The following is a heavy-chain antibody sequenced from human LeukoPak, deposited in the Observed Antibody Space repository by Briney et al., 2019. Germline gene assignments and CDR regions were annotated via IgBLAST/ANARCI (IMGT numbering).Heavy chain of an antibody. V-gene: IGHV3-21*01. Sequence: PGGSLRLSCAASGFTFDDYAMHWVRRAPGKGLEWVSSISSSSRYIYYADSVKGRFTISRDNAKNSLYLQMNSLRAEDTAVYSGARDVRWFGELSSYFDYWGQGTLVTVSS. J-gene: IGHJ4*02. CDR1: GFTFDDYA. CDR2: ISSSSRYI. CDR3: ARDVRWFGELSSYFDY. D-gene: IGHD3-10*01.